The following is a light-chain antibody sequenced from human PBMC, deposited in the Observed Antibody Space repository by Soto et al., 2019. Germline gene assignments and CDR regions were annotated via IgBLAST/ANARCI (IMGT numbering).Light chain of an antibody. Sequence: AIRMTQSPSSLSASTGDRVTITCRASQGISSYLAWYQQKPGKAPKLLIYAASTLQSGVPSRFSGSGSGTDFTLTISCLQSEDLATYYCQQYYSYPGTFGQGTKVEIK. CDR2: AAS. CDR3: QQYYSYPGT. V-gene: IGKV1-8*01. CDR1: QGISSY. J-gene: IGKJ1*01.